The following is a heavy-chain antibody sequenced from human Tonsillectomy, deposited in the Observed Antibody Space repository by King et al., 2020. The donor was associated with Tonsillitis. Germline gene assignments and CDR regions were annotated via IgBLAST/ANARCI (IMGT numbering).Heavy chain of an antibody. D-gene: IGHD3-22*01. CDR2: IYYSGST. CDR1: GGSIGSSNNY. J-gene: IGHJ5*02. CDR3: ARHPYDYDSNGYYNWFDP. Sequence: QLQESGPGLVKPSETPSLTCTVSGGSIGSSNNYWGWIRQPPGKGLEWIGSIYYSGSTYYNPSLKSRVTISVDTSKKEFSLKLSSVTAADTAVYYCARHPYDYDSNGYYNWFDPWGQGTLVTVSS. V-gene: IGHV4-39*01.